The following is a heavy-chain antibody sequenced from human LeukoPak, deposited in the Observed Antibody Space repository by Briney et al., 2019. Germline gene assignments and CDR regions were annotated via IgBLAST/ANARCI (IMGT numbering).Heavy chain of an antibody. J-gene: IGHJ4*02. V-gene: IGHV5-51*01. CDR3: ARRGGGYFDY. CDR2: IYPGDSDT. Sequence: GESLKISCKGSGYTFTTSWIGWVRQMSGKGLEWMGIIYPGDSDTRYSPSFQGQVTISADKSISTAYLQWRSLKASDTAVYYCARRGGGYFDYWGQGTLVTVSS. CDR1: GYTFTTSW. D-gene: IGHD3-22*01.